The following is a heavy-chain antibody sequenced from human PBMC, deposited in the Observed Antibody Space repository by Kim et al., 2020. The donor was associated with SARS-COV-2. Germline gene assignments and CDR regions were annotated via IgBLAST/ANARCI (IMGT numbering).Heavy chain of an antibody. J-gene: IGHJ3*02. V-gene: IGHV3-33*01. CDR2: IWYDGSNK. CDR3: ASLCIRVAAGTKDAFDI. D-gene: IGHD6-13*01. CDR1: GFTFSSYG. Sequence: GGSLRLSCAASGFTFSSYGMHWVRQAPGKGLEWVAVIWYDGSNKYYADSVKGRFTISRDNSKNTLYLQMNSLRAEDTAVYYCASLCIRVAAGTKDAFDIWGQGTMVIVSS.